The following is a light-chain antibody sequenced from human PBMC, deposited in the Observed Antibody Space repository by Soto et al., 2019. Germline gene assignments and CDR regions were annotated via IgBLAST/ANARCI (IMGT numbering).Light chain of an antibody. CDR2: VDS. CDR3: QVWDTSSDPSYV. V-gene: IGLV3-21*02. CDR1: NIGSKS. J-gene: IGLJ1*01. Sequence: SYELTQPPSVSVAPGQTARITCGGNNIGSKSVHWYQQKPGQAPVLVVYVDSDRPSGITERFSGSNSGNTATLTISRVEAGDEADYYCQVWDTSSDPSYVFGTGTKLTVL.